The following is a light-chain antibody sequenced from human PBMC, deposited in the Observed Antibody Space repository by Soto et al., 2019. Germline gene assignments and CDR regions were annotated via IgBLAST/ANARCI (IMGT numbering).Light chain of an antibody. J-gene: IGKJ2*01. CDR1: QSISSY. Sequence: DIQMTQSPSSLSASVGERVIITCRASQSISSYLNWYQQKPGKAPKPLIYAASSLQSGVPSRFSGSGSGTDFTLTISSLQPEDFATYYCQQSYSTPYTFGQGTKLEIK. CDR3: QQSYSTPYT. CDR2: AAS. V-gene: IGKV1-39*01.